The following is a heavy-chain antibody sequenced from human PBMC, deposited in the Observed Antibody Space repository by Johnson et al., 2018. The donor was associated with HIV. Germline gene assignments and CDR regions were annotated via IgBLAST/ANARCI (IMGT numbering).Heavy chain of an antibody. CDR2: ISSSGSTI. J-gene: IGHJ3*02. CDR1: GFTVRRTY. CDR3: ARDKGRGAFDI. D-gene: IGHD3-10*01. Sequence: QMLLVESGGGLVQPGGSLRLSCAASGFTVRRTYMSWIRQAPGTGLEWVSYISSSGSTIYYADSVKGRFTISRDNAKKSLYLQMNSLRAEDTAVYYCARDKGRGAFDIWGQGTMVTVSS. V-gene: IGHV3-11*04.